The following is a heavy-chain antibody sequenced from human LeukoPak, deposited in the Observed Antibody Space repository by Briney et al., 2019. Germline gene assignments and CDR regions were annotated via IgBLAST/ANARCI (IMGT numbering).Heavy chain of an antibody. V-gene: IGHV3-48*01. J-gene: IGHJ3*02. D-gene: IGHD3-3*01. CDR2: ISSSSSTI. CDR1: GLTFSSYS. Sequence: GGSLRLSCAASGLTFSSYSMNWVRQAPGKGLEWVSYISSSSSTIYYADSVKGRFTISRDNAKNSLYLQMNSLRAEDTAVYYCARELHLEWLSPANDAFDIWGQGTMVTVSS. CDR3: ARELHLEWLSPANDAFDI.